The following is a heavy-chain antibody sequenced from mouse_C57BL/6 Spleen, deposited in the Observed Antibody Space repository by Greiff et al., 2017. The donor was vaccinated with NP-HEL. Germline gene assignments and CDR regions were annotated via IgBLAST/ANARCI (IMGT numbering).Heavy chain of an antibody. J-gene: IGHJ4*01. CDR2: ISGGGGNT. D-gene: IGHD4-1*01. CDR3: ARRLGYAMDY. CDR1: GFTFSSYT. V-gene: IGHV5-9*01. Sequence: EVNVVESGGGLVKPGGSLKLSCAASGFTFSSYTMSWVRQTPEKRLEWVATISGGGGNTYYPDSVKGRFTISRDNAKNTLYLQMSSLRSEDTALYYCARRLGYAMDYWGQGTSVTVSS.